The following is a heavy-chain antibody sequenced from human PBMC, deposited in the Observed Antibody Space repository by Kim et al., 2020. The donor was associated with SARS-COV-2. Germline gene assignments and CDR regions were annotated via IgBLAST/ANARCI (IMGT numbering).Heavy chain of an antibody. CDR2: INTNTGNP. Sequence: ASVKVSCKASGYIFTSYAMNWVRQAPGQGLEWMGWINTNTGNPTYAHGFTGRFVFSLDTSVSTAYLQISSLKAEDTAVYYCARDSDYGGNDAPYYYYYYIDVWGKGTTVTVSS. D-gene: IGHD4-17*01. CDR1: GYIFTSYA. J-gene: IGHJ6*03. V-gene: IGHV7-4-1*02. CDR3: ARDSDYGGNDAPYYYYYYIDV.